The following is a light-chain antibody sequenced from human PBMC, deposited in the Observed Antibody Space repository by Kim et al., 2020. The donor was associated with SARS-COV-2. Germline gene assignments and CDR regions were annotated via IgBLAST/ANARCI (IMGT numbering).Light chain of an antibody. CDR2: GKN. V-gene: IGLV3-19*01. Sequence: AMGQPVRITCQGDSRRSYYASWYQQKPGQAPVLVIYGKNNRPSGIPDRFSGSSSGNTASLTITGAQAEDEADYYCNSRDSSGNPWVFGGGTKLTVL. CDR1: SRRSYY. CDR3: NSRDSSGNPWV. J-gene: IGLJ3*02.